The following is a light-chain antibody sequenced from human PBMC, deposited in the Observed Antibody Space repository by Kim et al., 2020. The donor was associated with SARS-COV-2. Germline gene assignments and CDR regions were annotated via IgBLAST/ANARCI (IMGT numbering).Light chain of an antibody. J-gene: IGLJ2*01. V-gene: IGLV3-1*01. Sequence: SVSPGQTASITCSGVKLGDKYACWYQQKPGQSPVLVIYQDSKRPSGIPERFSRSNSGNTATLTISGTQAMDEADYYCQAWDSSTVVFGGGTQLTVL. CDR3: QAWDSSTVV. CDR2: QDS. CDR1: KLGDKY.